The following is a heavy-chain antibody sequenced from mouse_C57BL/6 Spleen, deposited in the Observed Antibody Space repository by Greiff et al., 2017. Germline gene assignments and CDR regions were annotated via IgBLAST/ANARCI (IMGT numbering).Heavy chain of an antibody. CDR2: IDPEDGET. V-gene: IGHV14-2*01. Sequence: EVKVVESGAELVKPGASVKLSCTASGFNIKDYYMHWVKQRTEQGLEWIGRIDPEDGETKYAPKFQGKATITADTSSNTAYLQLSSLTSEDTAVYYCAEGLPLYWYFDVWGTGTTVTVSS. CDR3: AEGLPLYWYFDV. D-gene: IGHD2-4*01. J-gene: IGHJ1*03. CDR1: GFNIKDYY.